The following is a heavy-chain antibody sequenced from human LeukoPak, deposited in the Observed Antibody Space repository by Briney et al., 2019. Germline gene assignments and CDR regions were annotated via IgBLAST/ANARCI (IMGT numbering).Heavy chain of an antibody. D-gene: IGHD3-22*01. V-gene: IGHV4-34*01. Sequence: SETLSLTCAVYGGSLSGYHWSWIRQSPGKGLEWIGEINHSGSTNYNPSLKSRVTISEDTSKNQFSLKLSSVTAADTAVYYCAMSITMIIVIIKRPPTIDYWGQGTLVTVSS. CDR2: INHSGST. CDR1: GGSLSGYH. CDR3: AMSITMIIVIIKRPPTIDY. J-gene: IGHJ4*02.